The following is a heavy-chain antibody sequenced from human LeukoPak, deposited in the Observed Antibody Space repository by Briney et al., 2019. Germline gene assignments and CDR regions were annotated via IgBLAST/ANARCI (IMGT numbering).Heavy chain of an antibody. V-gene: IGHV3-30*02. CDR2: IRYDGSNK. CDR1: GFTFSSYG. Sequence: PGGSLRLSCAASGFTFSSYGIHWVRQAPGKGLEWVAFIRYDGSNKYYTDSVKGRFTISRDNSKNTLYLQMNSLRAEDTAVYYCARGGDNYGYNFDYWGQGTLVTVSS. D-gene: IGHD5-18*01. J-gene: IGHJ4*02. CDR3: ARGGDNYGYNFDY.